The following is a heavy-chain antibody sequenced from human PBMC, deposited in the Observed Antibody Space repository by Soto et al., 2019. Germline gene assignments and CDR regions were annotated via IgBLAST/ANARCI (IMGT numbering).Heavy chain of an antibody. J-gene: IGHJ4*02. Sequence: SETLSLTCSVSGGFISSSSYYWGWIRQPPGKGLEWIGSIYYSGSTYYNPSLKTRVTISADTSKNRFSLKLNSVTASDTAVYYCASLDHYDISGIMGPDYWGQGTLVTISS. CDR1: GGFISSSSYY. D-gene: IGHD3-22*01. V-gene: IGHV4-39*01. CDR3: ASLDHYDISGIMGPDY. CDR2: IYYSGST.